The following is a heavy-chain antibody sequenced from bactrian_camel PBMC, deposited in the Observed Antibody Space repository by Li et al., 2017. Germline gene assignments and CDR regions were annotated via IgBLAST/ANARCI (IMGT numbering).Heavy chain of an antibody. Sequence: HVQLVESGGGSVQAGGSLSLTCTASGPTYERGCMAWFRQAPGKEREGVAVVEADGTAYHADSVKGRFTISRDSARSTLYLQMNSLKPEDTAMYYRAASGSRYSHGCTDFVYWGQGTQVTVS. CDR3: AASGSRYSHGCTDFVY. CDR1: GPTYERGC. CDR2: VEADGTA. D-gene: IGHD6*01. V-gene: IGHV3S55*01. J-gene: IGHJ6*01.